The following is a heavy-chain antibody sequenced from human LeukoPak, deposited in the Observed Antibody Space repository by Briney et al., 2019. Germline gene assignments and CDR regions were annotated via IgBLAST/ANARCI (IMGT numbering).Heavy chain of an antibody. J-gene: IGHJ5*02. V-gene: IGHV4-34*01. CDR1: GGSFSGYY. CDR2: INHSGST. CDR3: ARVLAVKQQLVYVDP. D-gene: IGHD6-13*01. Sequence: SETLSLTCAVYGGSFSGYYWSWIRQPPGKGLEWIGEINHSGSTNYNPSLKSRVTISVDTSKNQFSLKLSSVTAADTAVYYCARVLAVKQQLVYVDPWGQGTLVTVSS.